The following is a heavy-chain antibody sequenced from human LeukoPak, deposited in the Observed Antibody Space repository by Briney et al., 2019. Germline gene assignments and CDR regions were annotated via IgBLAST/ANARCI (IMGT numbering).Heavy chain of an antibody. V-gene: IGHV4-31*03. CDR3: ARADSSGWYFTY. D-gene: IGHD6-19*01. CDR1: GGSISSGGYY. CDR2: INYSGST. Sequence: SETLSLTCTVSGGSISSGGYYWSWMRQHPGQGLEWNGYINYSGSTYYNPSLKSRVTISVDTSKNQFSLKLSSVTSADTAVYYCARADSSGWYFTYWGQGTLVTVSS. J-gene: IGHJ4*02.